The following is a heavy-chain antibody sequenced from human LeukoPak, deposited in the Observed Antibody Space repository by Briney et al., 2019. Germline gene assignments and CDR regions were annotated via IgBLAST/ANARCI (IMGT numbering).Heavy chain of an antibody. Sequence: GGSLRLSCAASGNYWMHWVRQAPGKGLVWVSHINSDGSWTSYADSVKGRFTIARDNSKNTLYLQMNSLRAEDTAVYYCAKDRDYYDSSGYPGYWGQGTLVTVSS. CDR2: INSDGSWT. CDR3: AKDRDYYDSSGYPGY. J-gene: IGHJ4*02. V-gene: IGHV3-74*01. D-gene: IGHD3-22*01. CDR1: GNYW.